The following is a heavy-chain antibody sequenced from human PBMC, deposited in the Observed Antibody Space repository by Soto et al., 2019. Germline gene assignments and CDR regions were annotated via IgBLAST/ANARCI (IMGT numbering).Heavy chain of an antibody. Sequence: SETLSLTCAVYGGSFSGYYWSWIRQPPGKGLEWIGEINHSGSTNYNPSLKSRVTISVDTSKNQFSLKLSSVTAADTAVYYCARIRGDGTQPIDYWGQGTLVTV. CDR2: INHSGST. D-gene: IGHD6-13*01. CDR3: ARIRGDGTQPIDY. CDR1: GGSFSGYY. V-gene: IGHV4-34*01. J-gene: IGHJ4*02.